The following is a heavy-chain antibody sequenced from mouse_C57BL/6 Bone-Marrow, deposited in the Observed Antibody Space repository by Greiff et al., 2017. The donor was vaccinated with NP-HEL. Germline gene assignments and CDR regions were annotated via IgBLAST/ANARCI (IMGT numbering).Heavy chain of an antibody. CDR1: GFTFSSYA. J-gene: IGHJ4*01. CDR3: ASRTTVVATDYYAMDY. D-gene: IGHD1-1*01. CDR2: ISDGGSYT. Sequence: DVKLVESGGGLVKPGGSLKLSCAASGFTFSSYAMSWVRQTPEKRLEWVATISDGGSYTYYPDNVKGRFTISRDNAKNNLYLQMSHLKSEDTAMYYCASRTTVVATDYYAMDYWGQGTSVTVSS. V-gene: IGHV5-4*03.